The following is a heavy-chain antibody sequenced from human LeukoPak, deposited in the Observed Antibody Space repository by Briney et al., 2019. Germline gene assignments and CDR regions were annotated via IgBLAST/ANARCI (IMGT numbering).Heavy chain of an antibody. CDR1: GGSISSYY. D-gene: IGHD2-15*01. J-gene: IGHJ4*02. CDR3: ASSRGYSTPYYFDY. CDR2: IYYSGST. V-gene: IGHV4-59*12. Sequence: SETLSLTCTVSGGSISSYYWSWIRQPPGKGLEWIGSIYYSGSTYYNPSLKSRVTISVDTSKNQFSLKLSSVTAADTAVYYCASSRGYSTPYYFDYWGQGTLVTVSS.